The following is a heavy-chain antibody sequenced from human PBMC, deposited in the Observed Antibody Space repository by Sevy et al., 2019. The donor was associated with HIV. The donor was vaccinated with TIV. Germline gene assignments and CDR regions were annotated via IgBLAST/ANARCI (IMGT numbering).Heavy chain of an antibody. CDR3: STDPIIVLLVTDGMDV. J-gene: IGHJ6*02. CDR2: IKSKADGGTI. CDR1: GFTFSYAW. Sequence: GGSLRLSCAASGFTFSYAWRSWVRQAPGKGLEWVGRIKSKADGGTIDYAAPVKGRLTISRDDSKNTLYLQMHSLKTEDTAVYYCSTDPIIVLLVTDGMDVWGQGTTVTVSS. V-gene: IGHV3-15*01. D-gene: IGHD2-8*02.